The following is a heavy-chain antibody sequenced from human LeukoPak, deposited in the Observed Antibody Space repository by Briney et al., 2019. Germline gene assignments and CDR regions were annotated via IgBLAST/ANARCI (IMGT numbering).Heavy chain of an antibody. D-gene: IGHD1-1*01. CDR2: INHSGST. V-gene: IGHV4-34*01. CDR3: AKSGHTWRRRYMDV. J-gene: IGHJ6*03. CDR1: GGSFSGYY. Sequence: SETLSLTCAVYGGSFSGYYWSWIRQPPGKGLEWIGEINHSGSTNYNPSLKSRVTISVDTSKNQFSLKLSSVTAADTAVYYCAKSGHTWRRRYMDVWGKGTTVTISS.